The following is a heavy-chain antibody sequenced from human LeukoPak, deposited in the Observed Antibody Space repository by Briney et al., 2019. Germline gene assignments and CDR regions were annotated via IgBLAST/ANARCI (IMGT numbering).Heavy chain of an antibody. Sequence: SVKVSCKASGYTFSSYDINWVRQATGQGLEWMGWMNPNSGNTGYAQKFQGRVTMTRNTSISTAYMEPSSLRSEDTAVYYCARVEMATARRFDYWGQGTLVTVSS. CDR3: ARVEMATARRFDY. D-gene: IGHD5-24*01. J-gene: IGHJ4*02. V-gene: IGHV1-8*01. CDR2: MNPNSGNT. CDR1: GYTFSSYD.